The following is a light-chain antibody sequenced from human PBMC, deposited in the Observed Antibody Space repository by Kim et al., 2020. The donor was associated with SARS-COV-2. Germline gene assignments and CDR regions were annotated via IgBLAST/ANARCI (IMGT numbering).Light chain of an antibody. Sequence: SASVGDRVTISCRASQSVSINLNWYQQKPGKAPRLLISAASSLQSGVPSRFSGSGSGTGFTLTINSLQPEDFGSYYCQQTFSTQYSFGQGTKLEI. CDR2: AAS. J-gene: IGKJ2*03. CDR1: QSVSIN. CDR3: QQTFSTQYS. V-gene: IGKV1-39*01.